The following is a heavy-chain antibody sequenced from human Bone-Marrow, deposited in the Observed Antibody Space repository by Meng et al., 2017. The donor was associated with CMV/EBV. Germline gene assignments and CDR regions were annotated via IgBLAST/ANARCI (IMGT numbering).Heavy chain of an antibody. V-gene: IGHV3-30-3*01. CDR2: ISYDGSNK. J-gene: IGHJ6*02. CDR1: GFTFSDYY. D-gene: IGHD2-2*02. Sequence: GESLKISCAASGFTFSDYYMSWIRQAPGKGLEWVAVISYDGSNKYYADSVKGRFTISRDNSKNTLYLQMNSLRAEDTAAYYCARDIGYCSSTSCYTYYYYGMDVWGPGNTVTGAS. CDR3: ARDIGYCSSTSCYTYYYYGMDV.